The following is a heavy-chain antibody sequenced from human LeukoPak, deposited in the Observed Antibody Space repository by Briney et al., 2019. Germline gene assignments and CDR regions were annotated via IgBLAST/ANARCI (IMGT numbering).Heavy chain of an antibody. CDR3: ARVVQQLVDP. D-gene: IGHD6-13*01. J-gene: IGHJ5*02. Sequence: SETLSLTCTVSGYSISSGYSWGWIRQPPGKGLEWIGSIYHSGSTYYNPSLKSRVTISVETSKNQFSLKLSSVTAADTAVYYCARVVQQLVDPWGQGTLVTVSS. CDR2: IYHSGST. V-gene: IGHV4-38-2*02. CDR1: GYSISSGYS.